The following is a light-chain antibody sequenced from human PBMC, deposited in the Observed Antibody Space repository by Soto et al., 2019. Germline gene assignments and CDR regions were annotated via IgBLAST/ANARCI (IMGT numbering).Light chain of an antibody. Sequence: GDRVTITCRASQSISSWLAWYQQKPGKAPKLLIYDASSLESGVPSRFSGSGSGTEFTLTISSLQPDDFATYYCQQYHSYFRTFGQGTKVEIK. CDR2: DAS. V-gene: IGKV1-5*01. CDR3: QQYHSYFRT. J-gene: IGKJ1*01. CDR1: QSISSW.